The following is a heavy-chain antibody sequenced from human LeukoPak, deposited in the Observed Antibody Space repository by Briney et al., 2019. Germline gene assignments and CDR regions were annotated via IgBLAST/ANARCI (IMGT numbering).Heavy chain of an antibody. D-gene: IGHD6-13*01. J-gene: IGHJ4*02. CDR3: AREGGFTGYGSSWYEDVFVY. CDR2: ISGSGGST. Sequence: GGSLRLSCEASGFTVSNTYMSWVRQAPGKGLEWVSVISGSGGSTYYADSVKGRFTISRDNSKNTLYLQMNSLRAEDTAVYYCAREGGFTGYGSSWYEDVFVYWGQGTLVIVSS. V-gene: IGHV3-23*01. CDR1: GFTVSNTY.